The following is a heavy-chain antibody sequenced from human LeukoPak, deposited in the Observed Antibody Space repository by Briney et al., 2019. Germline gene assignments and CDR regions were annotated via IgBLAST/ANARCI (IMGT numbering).Heavy chain of an antibody. J-gene: IGHJ6*03. CDR1: GFTFATYT. CDR3: ARVGGGYYYMDV. V-gene: IGHV3-21*01. D-gene: IGHD3-16*01. CDR2: ISSSSSYI. Sequence: GGSLRLSCTGAGFTFATYTFNWVRQAPGKGLEWVSSISSSSSYIYYADSVKGRFTISRDNAKNSLYLQMNSLRAEDTAVYYCARVGGGYYYMDVWGKGTTVTVSS.